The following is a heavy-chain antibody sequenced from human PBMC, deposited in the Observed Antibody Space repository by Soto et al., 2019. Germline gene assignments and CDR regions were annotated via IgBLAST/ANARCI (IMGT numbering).Heavy chain of an antibody. CDR1: ESTFSSYE. CDR2: ISSSGTTI. J-gene: IGHJ4*02. D-gene: IGHD6-13*01. V-gene: IGHV3-48*03. CDR3: VRFGGAAAGPGDY. Sequence: GGSLRLSCVASESTFSSYEMNWVRQAPGKGLEWVSYISSSGTTIYYTDSVKGRFTISRDNAKKSLYLQMNSLRADDTAVYYCVRFGGAAAGPGDYWGQGTLVTVSS.